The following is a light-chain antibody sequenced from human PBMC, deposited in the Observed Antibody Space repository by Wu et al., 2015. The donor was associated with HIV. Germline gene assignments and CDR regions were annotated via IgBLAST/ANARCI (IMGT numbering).Light chain of an antibody. CDR2: GAS. CDR1: QGIGNE. J-gene: IGKJ1*01. V-gene: IGKV3-20*01. CDR3: QQYGSSPWT. Sequence: LAQSPGTLSLSPGDRATLLCRAGQGIGNELAWYQQKRGQTPRLIVYGASQRAPGVPDRFSGSGSGTDFTLTISRLEPEDFAVYYCQQYGSSPWTFGQGTKVEIK.